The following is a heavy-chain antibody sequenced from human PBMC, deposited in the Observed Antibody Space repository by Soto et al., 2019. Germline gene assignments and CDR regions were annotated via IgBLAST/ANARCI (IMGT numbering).Heavy chain of an antibody. Sequence: LRLSCAASGFTFDDYAMHWARQAPGKGLEWVSYITWNSGYIGYADSVKGRFTISRDNANNSLYLQMNSLKTEDTAFYYCAKALYGSSSSPIDFWGQGTLVTVSS. D-gene: IGHD6-13*01. V-gene: IGHV3-9*01. CDR2: ITWNSGYI. CDR1: GFTFDDYA. J-gene: IGHJ1*01. CDR3: AKALYGSSSSPIDF.